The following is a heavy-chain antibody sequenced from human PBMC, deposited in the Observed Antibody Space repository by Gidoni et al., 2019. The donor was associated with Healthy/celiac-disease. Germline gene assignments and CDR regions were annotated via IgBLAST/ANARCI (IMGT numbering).Heavy chain of an antibody. CDR3: ARVEQLVPGSDFDY. Sequence: QVQLVQSGAEVKKPGSSVKVSCKASGGTFSSYAISWVRQAPGQGLEWMGRIIPILGIANYAQKFQGRVTITADKSTSTAYMELSSLRSEDTAVYYCARVEQLVPGSDFDYWGQGTLVTVSS. J-gene: IGHJ4*02. V-gene: IGHV1-69*04. D-gene: IGHD6-6*01. CDR2: IIPILGIA. CDR1: GGTFSSYA.